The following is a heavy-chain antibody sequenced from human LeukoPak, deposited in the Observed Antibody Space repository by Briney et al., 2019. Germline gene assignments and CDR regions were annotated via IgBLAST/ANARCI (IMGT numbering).Heavy chain of an antibody. J-gene: IGHJ4*02. D-gene: IGHD2-15*01. CDR2: IYYSGST. V-gene: IGHV4-59*08. CDR3: ARHKETCSGGFCYLDYFDY. CDR1: GDSISTYY. Sequence: SETLSLTCIVSGDSISTYYWSWIRQPPGKGMEWIGYIYYSGSTNYNPSPKSRVTISVDTSKNQFSLKLSSVTAADTAVYYCARHKETCSGGFCYLDYFDYWGRGTLVTVSS.